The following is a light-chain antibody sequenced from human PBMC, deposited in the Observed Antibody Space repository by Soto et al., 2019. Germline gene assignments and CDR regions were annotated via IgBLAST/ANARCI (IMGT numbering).Light chain of an antibody. V-gene: IGKV1-16*01. Sequence: DIQMTQSPSSLSASVGDRVTITCQASQDINKNLIWYQQKPGKAPKLLIYAASTLQSGVPSRFSGSGSGTDFTLTITSLQSDDFGVYYCQQYKDWPTTFAQGTKVDIK. CDR3: QQYKDWPTT. CDR2: AAS. CDR1: QDINKN. J-gene: IGKJ1*01.